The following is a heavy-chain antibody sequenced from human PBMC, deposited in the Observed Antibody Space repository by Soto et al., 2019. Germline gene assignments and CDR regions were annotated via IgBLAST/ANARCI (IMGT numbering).Heavy chain of an antibody. D-gene: IGHD4-4*01. CDR2: ISFDGSKK. V-gene: IGHV3-30*18. J-gene: IGHJ4*02. CDR1: GFTLSRYG. CDR3: AKEAGSVTFDF. Sequence: QVQLVESGGGVVQPGRSLRLSCAASGFTLSRYGMHWVRQAPGKGLEWVAVISFDGSKKYYAESVTGRFTISRDNSKNTLYLQVNSLRAEDTAVYYCAKEAGSVTFDFWGQGTLVTVSS.